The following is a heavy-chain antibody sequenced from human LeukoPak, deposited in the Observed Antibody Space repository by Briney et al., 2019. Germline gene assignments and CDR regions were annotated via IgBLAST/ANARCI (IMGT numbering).Heavy chain of an antibody. CDR2: IYYSGST. J-gene: IGHJ6*04. CDR3: AGYGDTEAHYYYYGMDV. D-gene: IGHD4-17*01. Sequence: SETLSLTCTVSGGSISSGDYYWSWIRQPPGKGLEWIGYIYYSGSTYYNPSLKSRVTISVDTSKNQFSLKLSSVTAADTAVYYCAGYGDTEAHYYYYGMDVWGKGTTVTVSS. CDR1: GGSISSGDYY. V-gene: IGHV4-30-4*01.